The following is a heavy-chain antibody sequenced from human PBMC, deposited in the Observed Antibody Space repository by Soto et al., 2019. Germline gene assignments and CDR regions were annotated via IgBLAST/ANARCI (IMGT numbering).Heavy chain of an antibody. CDR3: TRSLYDFWSGYGPYYYYGMDV. V-gene: IGHV3-49*04. D-gene: IGHD3-3*01. CDR2: IRSKAYGGTT. J-gene: IGHJ6*02. Sequence: GSLRLSCTASGFTFGDYAMSWVRQAPGKGLEWVGFIRSKAYGGTTEYAASVKGRFTISRDDSKSIAYLQMNSLKTEDTAVYYCTRSLYDFWSGYGPYYYYGMDVWGQGTTVTVSS. CDR1: GFTFGDYA.